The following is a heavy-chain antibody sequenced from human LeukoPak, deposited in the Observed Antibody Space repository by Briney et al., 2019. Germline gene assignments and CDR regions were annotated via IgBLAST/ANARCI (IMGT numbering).Heavy chain of an antibody. V-gene: IGHV3-43*02. Sequence: GGSLRLSCVASGLPIADFAMHRVRQAPGKGLEWVSLISGDGVSTFYADSVKGRFSISRDNSKNSLYLEMNSLRTEDAAMYYCAKESGKFDYWGQGTLVAVSS. CDR2: ISGDGVST. J-gene: IGHJ4*02. CDR3: AKESGKFDY. CDR1: GLPIADFA.